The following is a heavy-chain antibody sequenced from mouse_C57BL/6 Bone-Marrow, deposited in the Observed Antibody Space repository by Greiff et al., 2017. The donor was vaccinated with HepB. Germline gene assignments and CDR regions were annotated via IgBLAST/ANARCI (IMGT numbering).Heavy chain of an antibody. D-gene: IGHD2-12*01. CDR2: ISYDGSN. Sequence: EVKLMESGPGLVKPSQSLSLTCSVTGYSITSGYYWNWIRQFPGNKLEWMGYISYDGSNNYNPSLKNRISITRDTSKNQFFLKLNSVTTEDTATYYCALRRGDYFDYWGQGTTLTVSS. V-gene: IGHV3-6*01. CDR1: GYSITSGYY. J-gene: IGHJ2*01. CDR3: ALRRGDYFDY.